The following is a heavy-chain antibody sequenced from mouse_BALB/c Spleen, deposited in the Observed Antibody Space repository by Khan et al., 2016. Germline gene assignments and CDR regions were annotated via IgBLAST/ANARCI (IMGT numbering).Heavy chain of an antibody. CDR2: IYPGSGNS. Sequence: QVQLQQSGAELARPGASVKLSCKASGYTFTDYYINWVKQRTGQGLEWIGEIYPGSGNSYYNEKFKGRAILSADKSSSTAYMQLSILTSEDSAVYFCARGGRTDYCGMDYWGQGTSVTVSS. J-gene: IGHJ4*01. CDR1: GYTFTDYY. CDR3: ARGGRTDYCGMDY. V-gene: IGHV1-77*01. D-gene: IGHD1-1*01.